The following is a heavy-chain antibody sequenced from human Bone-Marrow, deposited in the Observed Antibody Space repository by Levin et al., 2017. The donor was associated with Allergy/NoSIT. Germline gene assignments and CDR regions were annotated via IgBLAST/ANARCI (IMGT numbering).Heavy chain of an antibody. CDR3: AKDARPDYGDWYFDL. CDR1: GFTFNNYG. CDR2: ISGSGDST. V-gene: IGHV3-23*01. D-gene: IGHD4-17*01. J-gene: IGHJ2*01. Sequence: GESLKISCAASGFTFNNYGMSWVRQAPGKGLEYIAAISGSGDSTYKGDPVKGRFTISRDNSKNTLSLQMNSLRAGDPAIYYCAKDARPDYGDWYFDLWGRGTLVTVSS.